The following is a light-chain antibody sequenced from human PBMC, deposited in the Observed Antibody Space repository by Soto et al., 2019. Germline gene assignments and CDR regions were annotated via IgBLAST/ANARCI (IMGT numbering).Light chain of an antibody. J-gene: IGKJ1*01. CDR1: QGIRTD. Sequence: AIQMTQSPSSLSASVGDRVTITCRSSQGIRTDLGWYQQKPGKAPKLLIYAASSLQSGVPSRFSGSGSGTDFTLTLRSLQPEDCATYYCLQDYNYPQWTFGQGTKVEIK. CDR3: LQDYNYPQWT. CDR2: AAS. V-gene: IGKV1-6*01.